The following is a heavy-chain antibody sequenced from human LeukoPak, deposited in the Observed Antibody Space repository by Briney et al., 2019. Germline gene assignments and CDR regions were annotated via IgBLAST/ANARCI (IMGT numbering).Heavy chain of an antibody. J-gene: IGHJ4*02. CDR3: ARDKYSSSFENDY. CDR2: IKQDGSEK. V-gene: IGHV3-7*01. D-gene: IGHD6-6*01. CDR1: GFTFSSYW. Sequence: PGGSLRLSCAASGFTFSSYWMSWVRQAPGKGLEWVANIKQDGSEKYYVDSVKGRFTISRDNAKNSLYLQMNSLRAEDTAVYYCARDKYSSSFENDYWGQGTLVTVSS.